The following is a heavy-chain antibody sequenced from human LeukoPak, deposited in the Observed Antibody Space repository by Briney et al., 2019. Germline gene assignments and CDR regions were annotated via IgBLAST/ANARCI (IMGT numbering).Heavy chain of an antibody. V-gene: IGHV4-59*08. CDR2: IYYSGST. CDR1: GGSISSYY. D-gene: IGHD4-17*01. J-gene: IGHJ3*02. Sequence: SETLSLTCTVSGGSISSYYWSWIRQPPGKGLEWIGYIYYSGSTNYNPSLKSRVTISVDTSKNQFSLKLSSVTAADTAVYYCARLATNGVSAGAFDIWGQGTMVTVSS. CDR3: ARLATNGVSAGAFDI.